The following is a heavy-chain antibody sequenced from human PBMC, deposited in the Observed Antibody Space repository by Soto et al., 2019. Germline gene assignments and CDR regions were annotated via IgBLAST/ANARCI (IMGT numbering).Heavy chain of an antibody. D-gene: IGHD5-12*01. V-gene: IGHV3-21*02. CDR1: GFTFSSYS. J-gene: IGHJ4*02. CDR2: IITITGFI. Sequence: VQLVESGGGLVKPGGSLRLSCAASGFTFSSYSMNWVRQAPGKGLEWVSIITITGFIDYADSVKGRFTISRDNAKSSRYRQMNSLRAEDTAVYYCARDSREYNAYDYNWGQGTLVTVSS. CDR3: ARDSREYNAYDYN.